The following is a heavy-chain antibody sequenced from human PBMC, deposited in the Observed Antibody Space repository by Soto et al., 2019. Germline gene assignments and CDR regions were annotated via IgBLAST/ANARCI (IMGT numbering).Heavy chain of an antibody. CDR1: GYSFTNYG. CDR3: AREGRSSSYWFDP. V-gene: IGHV1-3*01. Sequence: EASLKVSCKASGYSFTNYGIHWVRQAPGQGLQWMGWINAYNGNTKYSQKFQGRVTFTRDTSASTVYMEMSSLRSEDAAVYYCAREGRSSSYWFDPWGQGTLVTVSS. CDR2: INAYNGNT. D-gene: IGHD6-13*01. J-gene: IGHJ5*02.